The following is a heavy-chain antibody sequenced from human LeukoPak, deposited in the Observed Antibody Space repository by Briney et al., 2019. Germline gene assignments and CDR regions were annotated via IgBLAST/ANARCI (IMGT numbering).Heavy chain of an antibody. D-gene: IGHD2-2*01. Sequence: ASVTVSCKASGYTFTSYGISWVRQAPGQGLEWMGWISAYNGNTNYPQKLQCRVTMTTDTSTSTAYMELRSLRSDDTAVYYCARVGVRGVYCSSTGCYQDWFDPWGQGTLVTVSS. CDR3: ARVGVRGVYCSSTGCYQDWFDP. J-gene: IGHJ5*02. V-gene: IGHV1-18*01. CDR1: GYTFTSYG. CDR2: ISAYNGNT.